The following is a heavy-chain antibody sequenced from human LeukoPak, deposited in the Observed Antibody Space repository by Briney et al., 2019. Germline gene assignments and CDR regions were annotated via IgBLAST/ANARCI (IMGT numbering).Heavy chain of an antibody. CDR2: ISFSSSYI. CDR3: ARYCSSTSCSEDFYYMDV. CDR1: GFTFSGYS. V-gene: IGHV3-21*01. J-gene: IGHJ6*03. D-gene: IGHD2-2*01. Sequence: GGSLRLSCSASGFTFSGYSMNWVRQAPGKGLEWVSSISFSSSYIYYADSVKGRFSIYRDNANNSLYLQMNSLRAEDTAVCYCARYCSSTSCSEDFYYMDVWGKGTTVTVSS.